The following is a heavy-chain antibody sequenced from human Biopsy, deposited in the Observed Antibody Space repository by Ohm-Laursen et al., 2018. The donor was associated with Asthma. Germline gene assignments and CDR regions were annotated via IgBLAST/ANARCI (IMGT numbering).Heavy chain of an antibody. CDR2: VYWTGST. CDR3: VRAVRNEQWLAPFDY. CDR1: GGSISSFY. Sequence: PSQTLSLTWSVSGGSISSFYWSWIRQSPEKGLEWMGYVYWTGSTNYNPSLKSRITMSVDTSKNRMFLELTSVTAADTAIYYCVRAVRNEQWLAPFDYWGQGKPVTVSS. D-gene: IGHD6-19*01. V-gene: IGHV4-59*01. J-gene: IGHJ4*02.